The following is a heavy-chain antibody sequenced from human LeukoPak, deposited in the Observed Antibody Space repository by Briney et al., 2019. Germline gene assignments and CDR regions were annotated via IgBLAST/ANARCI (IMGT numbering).Heavy chain of an antibody. Sequence: GGSLRLSCAASGFTVSNNYMTWVRQAPGKGLEWVSIIYSGGGTTYADSVKGRFTISRDISKNTVFLQMNSLRAEDTAVCYCARTYNYAYDHWGQGTLVTVSS. D-gene: IGHD5-18*01. CDR3: ARTYNYAYDH. CDR2: IYSGGGT. V-gene: IGHV3-66*01. J-gene: IGHJ5*02. CDR1: GFTVSNNY.